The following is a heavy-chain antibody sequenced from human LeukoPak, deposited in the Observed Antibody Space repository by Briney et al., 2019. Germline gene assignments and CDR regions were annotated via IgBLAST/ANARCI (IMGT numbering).Heavy chain of an antibody. CDR2: ISGSGGST. Sequence: GGSLRLSCAASGFTFSSYAMSWVRQAPGKGLEWVSAISGSGGSTYYADSVKGRFTISRGNSKNTLYLQMNSLRAEDTAVYYCAKDGVVVPAASPFDYWGQGTLVTVSS. J-gene: IGHJ4*02. CDR1: GFTFSSYA. CDR3: AKDGVVVPAASPFDY. V-gene: IGHV3-23*01. D-gene: IGHD2-2*01.